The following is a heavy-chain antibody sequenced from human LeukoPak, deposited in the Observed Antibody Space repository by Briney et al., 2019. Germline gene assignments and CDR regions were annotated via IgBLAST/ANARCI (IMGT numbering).Heavy chain of an antibody. V-gene: IGHV4-39*01. Sequence: ASETLSLTCTVSGGSISSSSYYWGWIRQPPGKGLEWIGSIYYSGSTYYNPSLKSRVTISVDTSKNQFSLKLSSVTAADTAVYYCARQSSIYCSGGSCYSNWFDPWGQGTLVTVSS. J-gene: IGHJ5*02. CDR1: GGSISSSSYY. CDR2: IYYSGST. D-gene: IGHD2-15*01. CDR3: ARQSSIYCSGGSCYSNWFDP.